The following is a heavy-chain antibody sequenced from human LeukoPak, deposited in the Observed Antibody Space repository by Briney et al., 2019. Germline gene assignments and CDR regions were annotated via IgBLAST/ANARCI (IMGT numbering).Heavy chain of an antibody. Sequence: GGSLRLSCAASGFTFTTYAMYWVRQAPGKGLEYVSAISGSGVNTYYANSVKGRFTISRDNSKNTLYLQLGSLRAEDMAVYYCARDSSLGMDWGQGTLVTVSA. D-gene: IGHD1-26*01. CDR2: ISGSGVNT. CDR3: ARDSSLGMD. CDR1: GFTFTTYA. V-gene: IGHV3-64*01. J-gene: IGHJ4*02.